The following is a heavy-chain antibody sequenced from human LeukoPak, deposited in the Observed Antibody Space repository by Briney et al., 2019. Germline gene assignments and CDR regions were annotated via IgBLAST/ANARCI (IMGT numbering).Heavy chain of an antibody. CDR3: AGGTGFIIKD. J-gene: IGHJ4*02. CDR1: GFTFSGYW. Sequence: GGSLRLSCAASGFTFSGYWMSWVRQAPGKGLEWVANIKQDGSEKNYVDSVKGRFTISRDNAKNSLYLQMNNLRVEDTAMYYCAGGTGFIIKDWGQGTLVTVSS. CDR2: IKQDGSEK. D-gene: IGHD3-9*01. V-gene: IGHV3-7*03.